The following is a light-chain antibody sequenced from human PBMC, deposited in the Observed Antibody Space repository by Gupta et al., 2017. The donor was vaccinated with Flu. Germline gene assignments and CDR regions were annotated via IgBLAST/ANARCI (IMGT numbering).Light chain of an antibody. CDR2: WAS. V-gene: IGKV4-1*01. J-gene: IGKJ1*01. CDR1: QSVLYSSNNKNY. CDR3: QQYYSTPWT. Sequence: NCKVSQSVLYSSNNKNYLAWYQQKPGQPPKLLIYWASTRESGVPDRFSGSGSGTDFTLTISSLQAEDVAVYYCQQYYSTPWTFGQGTKVEIK.